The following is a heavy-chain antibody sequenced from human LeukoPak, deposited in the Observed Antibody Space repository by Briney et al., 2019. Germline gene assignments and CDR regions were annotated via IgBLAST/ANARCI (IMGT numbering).Heavy chain of an antibody. CDR2: LSYSGST. J-gene: IGHJ5*02. V-gene: IGHV4-59*11. D-gene: IGHD6-13*01. CDR1: DDSIRSHY. Sequence: SETLSLTCTVSDDSIRSHYWSWIRQPPGTGLEWIGYLSYSGSTNYNPSLKSRVTMSVDTSKNQFSLKLSSVTAADTAVYYCARPRGIAAAAWFDPWGQGTLVTVSS. CDR3: ARPRGIAAAAWFDP.